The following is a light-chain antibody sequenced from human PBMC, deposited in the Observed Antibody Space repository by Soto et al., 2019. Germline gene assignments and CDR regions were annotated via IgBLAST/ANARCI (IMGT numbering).Light chain of an antibody. V-gene: IGKV4-1*01. CDR1: QSVLYSSNNKNY. CDR2: WAS. J-gene: IGKJ1*01. Sequence: DIVMTQSPDSLAVSLGERATINCKSSQSVLYSSNNKNYLAWYQQKPGQPPKLLIYWASTRESGVPDRFSGSGSGTDFTLTISSLQAEDVGVYYCQQYYSTPRTFGQGTKVEIE. CDR3: QQYYSTPRT.